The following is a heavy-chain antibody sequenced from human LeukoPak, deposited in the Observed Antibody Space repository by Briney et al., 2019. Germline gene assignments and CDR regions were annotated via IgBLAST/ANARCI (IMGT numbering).Heavy chain of an antibody. J-gene: IGHJ3*02. V-gene: IGHV1-18*01. D-gene: IGHD3-22*01. Sequence: ASVKVSCKASGYTFTTYGITWVRQAPGQGLEWMGWISAYSGNTNYAQKFQGRVTMTTDTSTSTAYMELRSLRSDDTAVYYCARDGNSGLITNAPDAFDIWGQGTMVTVSS. CDR3: ARDGNSGLITNAPDAFDI. CDR2: ISAYSGNT. CDR1: GYTFTTYG.